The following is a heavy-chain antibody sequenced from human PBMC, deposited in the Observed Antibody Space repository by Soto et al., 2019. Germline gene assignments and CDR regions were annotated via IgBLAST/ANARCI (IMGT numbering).Heavy chain of an antibody. V-gene: IGHV1-69*13. CDR1: GGTFSSYA. D-gene: IGHD3-9*01. J-gene: IGHJ6*02. CDR3: ARDPPRYDILTGSTAAPFYYYGMDV. CDR2: IIPIFGTA. Sequence: SVKVSCKASGGTFSSYAISWVRQAPGQGLEWMGGIIPIFGTANYAQKFQGRVTITADESTGTAYMELSSLRSEDTAVYYCARDPPRYDILTGSTAAPFYYYGMDVWGQGTTVTVSS.